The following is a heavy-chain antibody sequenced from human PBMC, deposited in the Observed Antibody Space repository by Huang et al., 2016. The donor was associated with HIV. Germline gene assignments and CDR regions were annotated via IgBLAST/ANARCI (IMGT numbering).Heavy chain of an antibody. V-gene: IGHV3-9*01. D-gene: IGHD1-26*01. CDR2: ISWNSANI. J-gene: IGHJ4*02. Sequence: EVQLVESGGNLIQTGGSLRLACAASGFRFDNSAMYWVRQAPGKGLEWVSSISWNSANIAYGDSVKGRFTISRDNARNSLYLQMNSLRPDDTALYYCVKGDIVGTANFFDYWGQGTQVSASS. CDR3: VKGDIVGTANFFDY. CDR1: GFRFDNSA.